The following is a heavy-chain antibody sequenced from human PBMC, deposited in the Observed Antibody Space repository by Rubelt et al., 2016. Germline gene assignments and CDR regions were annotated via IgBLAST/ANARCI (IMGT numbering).Heavy chain of an antibody. Sequence: SRSGMHWVRQAPGKGLEWVAVIWYDGTNKYYGDSVKGRFTISRDDSKNTLDLQMNSLRAEDTAVYYCAKGQIAVAGMIDYWGQGTLVTVSS. V-gene: IGHV3-33*06. J-gene: IGHJ4*02. CDR2: IWYDGTNK. CDR3: AKGQIAVAGMIDY. CDR1: SRSG. D-gene: IGHD6-19*01.